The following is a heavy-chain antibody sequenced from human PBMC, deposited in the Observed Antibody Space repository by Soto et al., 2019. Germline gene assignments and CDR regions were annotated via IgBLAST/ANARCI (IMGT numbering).Heavy chain of an antibody. D-gene: IGHD3-3*01. J-gene: IGHJ4*02. Sequence: GGSLRLSCAASGFTFSSYAMSWVRQAPGKGLEWVSAISGSGGATYYADSVKGRFTISKDNSKNTLYLQMNSLRAEDTAVYYCAKELRDFWSGYDYWGQGTLVTVSS. CDR1: GFTFSSYA. V-gene: IGHV3-23*01. CDR2: ISGSGGAT. CDR3: AKELRDFWSGYDY.